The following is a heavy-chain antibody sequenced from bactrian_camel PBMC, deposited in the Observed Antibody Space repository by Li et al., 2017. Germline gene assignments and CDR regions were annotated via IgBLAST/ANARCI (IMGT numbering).Heavy chain of an antibody. CDR3: ATSETGRWDQMRVPDFPV. CDR2: VRYDGTT. CDR1: GYTGVIYS. D-gene: IGHD4*01. Sequence: HVQLVESGGGSVQAGGSLRLSCVASGYTGVIYSMAWFRQAPGIAREGVAVVRYDGTTRYADSVKGRFTISRDKNKAVYLQMDSLKPEDTAMYYCATSETGRWDQMRVPDFPVWGQGTQVTVS. J-gene: IGHJ4*01. V-gene: IGHV3S53*01.